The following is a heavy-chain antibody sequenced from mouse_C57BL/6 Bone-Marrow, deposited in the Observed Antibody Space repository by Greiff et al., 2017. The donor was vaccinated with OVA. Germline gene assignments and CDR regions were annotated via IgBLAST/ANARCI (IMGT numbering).Heavy chain of an antibody. J-gene: IGHJ4*01. D-gene: IGHD1-1*01. Sequence: EVQVVESEGGLVQPGSSMKLSCTASGFTFSDYYMAWVRQVPEKGLEWVANINSDGSSTYYLDSLKSRFIISRDNAKNILYLQMSSLKSEDTATYYCARVITTVPAMDYWGQGTSVTVSS. CDR2: INSDGSST. CDR1: GFTFSDYY. V-gene: IGHV5-16*01. CDR3: ARVITTVPAMDY.